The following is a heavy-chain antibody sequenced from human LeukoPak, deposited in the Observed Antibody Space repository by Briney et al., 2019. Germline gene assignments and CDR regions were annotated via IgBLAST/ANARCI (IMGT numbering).Heavy chain of an antibody. D-gene: IGHD2-2*01. J-gene: IGHJ4*02. CDR3: ARELLDCSSTSCYPYFDY. Sequence: GGSLRLSCAASGFTFSSYDMHWVRQATGKGLEWVSAIGTAGDTYYPGSVKGRFTISRENAKNSLYLQMNSLRAGDTAVYYCARELLDCSSTSCYPYFDYWGQGTLVTVSS. CDR2: IGTAGDT. V-gene: IGHV3-13*01. CDR1: GFTFSSYD.